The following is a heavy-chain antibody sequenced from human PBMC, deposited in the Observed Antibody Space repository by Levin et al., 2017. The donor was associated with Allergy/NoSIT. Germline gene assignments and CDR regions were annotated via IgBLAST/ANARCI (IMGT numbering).Heavy chain of an antibody. CDR3: AKSGRDGYNLYFDY. D-gene: IGHD5-24*01. V-gene: IGHV3-23*01. J-gene: IGHJ4*02. CDR1: EFTFSSYG. CDR2: ISGSGSTT. Sequence: GESLKISCAASEFTFSSYGMSWVRQAPGKGLEWVSSISGSGSTTYYADSVKGRFTISRDNSKNTLYLQMSTLRAEDTALYYCAKSGRDGYNLYFDYWGQGTLVTVSS.